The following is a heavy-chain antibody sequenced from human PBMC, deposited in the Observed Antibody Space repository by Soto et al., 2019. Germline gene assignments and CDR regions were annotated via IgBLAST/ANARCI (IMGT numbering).Heavy chain of an antibody. CDR1: GFTFGDYA. D-gene: IGHD6-19*01. CDR3: VKDSAVSGVRQGLDF. Sequence: GGSLRLSCAVSGFTFGDYAMHWVRQAPGKGLEWVAGIIWNSAYIVYADSVKGRFTISRDNAKNSLHLQMDSLRAEDTALYYCVKDSAVSGVRQGLDFWGRGTLVTVSS. CDR2: IIWNSAYI. V-gene: IGHV3-9*01. J-gene: IGHJ4*02.